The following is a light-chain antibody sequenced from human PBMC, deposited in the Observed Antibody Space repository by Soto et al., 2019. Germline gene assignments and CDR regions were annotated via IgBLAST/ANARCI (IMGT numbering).Light chain of an antibody. CDR2: DAS. Sequence: ESVLTQSPGTLSLSPGGRATLSCRASQSVSSSYLAWYQQKPGQAPRLLIYDASSRATGIPDRFSGGGSGTDFTLTISRLEPEDFAVYYCQQFSSYPLTFGGGTKVDIK. CDR3: QQFSSYPLT. J-gene: IGKJ4*01. V-gene: IGKV3-20*01. CDR1: QSVSSSY.